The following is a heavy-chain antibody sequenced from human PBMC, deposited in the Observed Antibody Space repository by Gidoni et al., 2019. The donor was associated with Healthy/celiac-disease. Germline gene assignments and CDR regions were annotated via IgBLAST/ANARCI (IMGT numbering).Heavy chain of an antibody. V-gene: IGHV4-34*01. CDR1: GGSFSGYY. D-gene: IGHD3-10*01. J-gene: IGHJ4*02. Sequence: QVQLQQWGAGLLKPSETLSLTCAVYGGSFSGYYWSWIRQPPGKGLEWIGEINHSGSTNYNPSLKSRVTISVDTSKNQFSLKLSSVTAADTAVYYCAREGFDGSGSYTDYWGQGTLVTVSS. CDR2: INHSGST. CDR3: AREGFDGSGSYTDY.